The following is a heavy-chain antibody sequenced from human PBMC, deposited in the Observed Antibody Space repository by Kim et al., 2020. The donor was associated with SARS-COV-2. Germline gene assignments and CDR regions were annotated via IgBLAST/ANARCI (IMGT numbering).Heavy chain of an antibody. CDR3: ARDRRLTAYYSGGFDV. CDR1: GFTFTNYW. CDR2: ISSDGSDA. D-gene: IGHD3-9*01. Sequence: GGSLRLSCAASGFTFTNYWMHWVRQAPGKGLVWVSRISSDGSDADYAYSVKGRFTISRNNAKNTLYLQIHSLRAENTAVYYYARDRRLTAYYSGGFDVWG. V-gene: IGHV3-74*01. J-gene: IGHJ3*01.